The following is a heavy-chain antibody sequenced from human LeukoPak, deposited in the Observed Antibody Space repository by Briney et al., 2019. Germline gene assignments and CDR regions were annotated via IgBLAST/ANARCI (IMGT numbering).Heavy chain of an antibody. V-gene: IGHV4-34*01. CDR1: GGSFSGYY. CDR2: INHSGST. CDR3: ARGMSAAYDYNWFDS. D-gene: IGHD5-12*01. Sequence: SETLSLTCAVYGGSFSGYYWSWIRQPPGKGLEWIGEINHSGSTNYNPSLKSRVTMSVDTSKNQFSLKLTSVTAADTALYFCARGMSAAYDYNWFDSWGQGTLVTVSS. J-gene: IGHJ5*01.